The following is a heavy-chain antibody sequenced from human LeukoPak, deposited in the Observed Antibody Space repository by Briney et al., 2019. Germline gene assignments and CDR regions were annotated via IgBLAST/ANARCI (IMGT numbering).Heavy chain of an antibody. J-gene: IGHJ6*02. V-gene: IGHV1-58*01. Sequence: SVKVSCKASGFTFTSSAVQWVRQARGQRLEWIGWIVVGSGNTNYAQKFQERVTITRDMSTSTACMELSSLRSEDTAVYYCARAPCSTSCYYYGMDVWGQGTTVTVSS. CDR1: GFTFTSSA. CDR2: IVVGSGNT. CDR3: ARAPCSTSCYYYGMDV. D-gene: IGHD2-2*01.